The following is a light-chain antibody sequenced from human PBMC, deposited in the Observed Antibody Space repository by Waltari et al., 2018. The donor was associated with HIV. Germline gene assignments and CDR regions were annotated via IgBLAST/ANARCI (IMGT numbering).Light chain of an antibody. Sequence: DVVMTQSPLLLPVTLGQPASIFCNSSQSLVYTDGNTYLDWFQQRPGQSPGRLLYQVSKRDSGVPDRVSGSGSGTDYTVKIKTVAAEDVATYYCMQGTHWPPYTFGQGTKLEI. CDR3: MQGTHWPPYT. V-gene: IGKV2-30*01. CDR2: QVS. CDR1: QSLVYTDGNTY. J-gene: IGKJ2*01.